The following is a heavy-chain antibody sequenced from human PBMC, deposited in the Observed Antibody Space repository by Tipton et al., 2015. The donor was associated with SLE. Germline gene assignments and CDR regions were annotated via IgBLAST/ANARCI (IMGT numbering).Heavy chain of an antibody. CDR2: IYTSGST. CDR3: AREGMVVVIPYAFDI. Sequence: TLSLTCTVSGGSISSSSYYWSWIRQPAGKGLEWIGRIYTSGSTNYNPSLKSRVTISVDTSKNKFSLKLSSVTAADTAVYYCAREGMVVVIPYAFDIWGQGTMVTVSS. V-gene: IGHV4-61*02. CDR1: GGSISSSSYY. D-gene: IGHD3-22*01. J-gene: IGHJ3*02.